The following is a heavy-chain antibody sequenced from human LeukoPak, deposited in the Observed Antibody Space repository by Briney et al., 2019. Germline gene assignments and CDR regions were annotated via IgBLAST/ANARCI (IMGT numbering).Heavy chain of an antibody. V-gene: IGHV3-48*01. CDR3: AREGLVRDYFYYFMDV. D-gene: IGHD3/OR15-3a*01. Sequence: GGSLRLSCAGSGFTFSSYSMNWVRQAPGKGLEWVSYISSSSSTIYYADSVKGRFTISRDNAKNSLYLQMNSLRAEDTAVYYCAREGLVRDYFYYFMDVWGKGTTVTVSS. CDR2: ISSSSSTI. J-gene: IGHJ6*03. CDR1: GFTFSSYS.